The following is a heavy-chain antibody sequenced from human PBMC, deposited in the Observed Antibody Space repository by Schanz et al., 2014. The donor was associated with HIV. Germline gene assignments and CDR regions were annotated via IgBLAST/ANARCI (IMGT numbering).Heavy chain of an antibody. J-gene: IGHJ5*02. Sequence: QVQLVQSGAEVKKPGSSVKVSCKASGDSFTNYVISWVRQAPGQGLEWLGGIVPISGSANYPQKFQGRVTITADKSTSSVYMELNSLRSEDTAVYYCAAEFLPRITVSRGNWFDPWGQGTLVTVSS. CDR1: GDSFTNYV. CDR2: IVPISGSA. V-gene: IGHV1-69*06. D-gene: IGHD3-10*01. CDR3: AAEFLPRITVSRGNWFDP.